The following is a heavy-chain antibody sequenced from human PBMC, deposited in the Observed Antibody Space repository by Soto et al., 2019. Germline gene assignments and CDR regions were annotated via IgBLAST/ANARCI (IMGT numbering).Heavy chain of an antibody. CDR2: ISGSGGST. Sequence: EEKLLESGGGLVQPGGSLRLSCAASGFTFSKYAVTWVRQAPGKGLEWVSTISGSGGSTYYADSVKGRFTISRDNSKNTLYLQMNSLRAEDTAVYYCAKDQGSSWYEIDYWGQGTLVTVSS. D-gene: IGHD6-13*01. CDR1: GFTFSKYA. J-gene: IGHJ4*02. CDR3: AKDQGSSWYEIDY. V-gene: IGHV3-23*01.